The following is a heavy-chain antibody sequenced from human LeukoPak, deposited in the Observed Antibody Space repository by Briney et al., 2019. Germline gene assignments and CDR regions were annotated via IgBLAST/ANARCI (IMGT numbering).Heavy chain of an antibody. D-gene: IGHD2-15*01. Sequence: GGSLRLSCAASGFTFSSYSMNWVRLAPGKGLEWVSSISSSSSYIYYADSVKGRFTISRDNAKNSLYLQMNSLRAEDTAVYYCARGSRSGGSSQNWGQGTLVTVSS. V-gene: IGHV3-21*01. J-gene: IGHJ4*02. CDR1: GFTFSSYS. CDR2: ISSSSSYI. CDR3: ARGSRSGGSSQN.